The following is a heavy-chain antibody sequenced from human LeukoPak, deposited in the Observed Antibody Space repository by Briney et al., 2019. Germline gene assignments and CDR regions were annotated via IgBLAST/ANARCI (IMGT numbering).Heavy chain of an antibody. J-gene: IGHJ3*02. V-gene: IGHV4-59*12. D-gene: IGHD2/OR15-2a*01. CDR2: ISYGGST. CDR3: ARDWGIRTTEYNAFDM. Sequence: PSETLSLTCTVSGDSMTSMRRYSWSWIRQAPGKGLEWIGSISYGGSTNYNPSLKSRFAISVDTSQSQFSLKLMSVTAADTAVYSCARDWGIRTTEYNAFDMWGRGTMVTVSS. CDR1: GDSMTSMRRYS.